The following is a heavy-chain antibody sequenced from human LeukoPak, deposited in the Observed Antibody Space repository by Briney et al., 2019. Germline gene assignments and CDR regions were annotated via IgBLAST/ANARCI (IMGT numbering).Heavy chain of an antibody. CDR3: VRYYDPSGYYDY. D-gene: IGHD3-22*01. J-gene: IGHJ4*02. CDR1: GFTFNTYV. V-gene: IGHV3-23*05. Sequence: GGSLRLSCAASGFTFNTYVMSWVRQAPGKGLEWVSVIYSSGSPYYADSVKGRFTISRDNSKNTLYLQMNSLRAEDTAVYYCVRYYDPSGYYDYWGRGTLVTVSS. CDR2: IYSSGSP.